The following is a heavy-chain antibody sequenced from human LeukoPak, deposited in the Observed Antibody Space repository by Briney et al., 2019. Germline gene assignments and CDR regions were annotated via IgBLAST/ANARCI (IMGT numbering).Heavy chain of an antibody. Sequence: GASVKVSCKASGGTFSSYAISWVRQAPGQGLEWMGRIIPILGIANYAQKFQGRVTITADNSTSTAYMELSSLRSEDTAVYYCAIYRVTMVRDFYYYYYGMDVWGQGTTVTVSS. CDR1: GGTFSSYA. D-gene: IGHD3-10*01. J-gene: IGHJ6*02. CDR2: IIPILGIA. V-gene: IGHV1-69*04. CDR3: AIYRVTMVRDFYYYYYGMDV.